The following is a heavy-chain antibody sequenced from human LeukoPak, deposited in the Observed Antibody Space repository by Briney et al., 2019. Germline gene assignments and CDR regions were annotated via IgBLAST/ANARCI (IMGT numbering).Heavy chain of an antibody. Sequence: SGTLSLTCAVSGCSISSGSYYWSCIRQPAGKGLEWIGRIYTSGSYNYNPVLNSRATISVDTSKNQFTLRLGSVTAADTAVYCCAIHSAMGSHGYWGQGTLVTVS. CDR3: AIHSAMGSHGY. J-gene: IGHJ4*02. V-gene: IGHV4-61*02. CDR2: IYTSGSY. CDR1: GCSISSGSYY. D-gene: IGHD2-21*01.